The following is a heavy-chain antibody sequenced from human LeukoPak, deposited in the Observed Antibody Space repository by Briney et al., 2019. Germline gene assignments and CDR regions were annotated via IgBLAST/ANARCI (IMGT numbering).Heavy chain of an antibody. J-gene: IGHJ6*02. CDR1: AFTFSTYW. CDR3: ARDFGPYGMDV. D-gene: IGHD3-16*01. V-gene: IGHV3-74*01. CDR2: INSDGSTT. Sequence: QSGGSLRLSCAASAFTFSTYWMHWVRQAPGTGLVWVSRINSDGSTTNYADSVKGRFTISRDNAMSTLYLQMNSLRAEDTAVYYCARDFGPYGMDVWGQGTTVTVSS.